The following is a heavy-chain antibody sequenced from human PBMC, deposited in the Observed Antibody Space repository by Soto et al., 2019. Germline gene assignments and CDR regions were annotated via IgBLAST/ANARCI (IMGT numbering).Heavy chain of an antibody. CDR3: AKDAIPGTFGVVIMAIDY. D-gene: IGHD3-3*01. V-gene: IGHV3-23*01. CDR1: GFTFSSYA. J-gene: IGHJ4*02. CDR2: ISGSGGST. Sequence: GGSLRLSCAASGFTFSSYAMSWVRQAPGKGLEWVSAISGSGGSTYYADSVKGRFTISRDNSKNTLYLQMNSLRAEDTAVYYCAKDAIPGTFGVVIMAIDYWGQGTLVTVSS.